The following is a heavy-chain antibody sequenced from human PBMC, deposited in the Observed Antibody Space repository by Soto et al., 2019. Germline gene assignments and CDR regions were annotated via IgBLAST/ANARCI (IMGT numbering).Heavy chain of an antibody. J-gene: IGHJ4*02. Sequence: QVQLQESGPGLVKPSQTLSLTCTVSGGSISSGGYYWSWIRQHPGKGLEWIGYIYYSGSTYYNPSLKSRVTRSVDTSKNQFSLKLSSVTAADTAVYYCATTYYDFWSGYPYFDYWGQGTLVTVSS. CDR2: IYYSGST. CDR1: GGSISSGGYY. CDR3: ATTYYDFWSGYPYFDY. V-gene: IGHV4-31*03. D-gene: IGHD3-3*01.